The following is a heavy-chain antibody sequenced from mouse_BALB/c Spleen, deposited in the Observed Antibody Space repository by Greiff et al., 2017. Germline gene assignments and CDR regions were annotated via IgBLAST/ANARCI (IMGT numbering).Heavy chain of an antibody. CDR3: AREGYGNYFDY. D-gene: IGHD2-1*01. J-gene: IGHJ2*01. Sequence: DVMLVESGGGLVQPGGSRKLSCAASGFTFSSFGMHWVRQAPEKGLEWVAYISSGSSTIYYADTVKGRFTISRDNPKNTLFLQMTSLRSEDTAMYYCAREGYGNYFDYWGQGTTLTVSS. V-gene: IGHV5-17*02. CDR2: ISSGSSTI. CDR1: GFTFSSFG.